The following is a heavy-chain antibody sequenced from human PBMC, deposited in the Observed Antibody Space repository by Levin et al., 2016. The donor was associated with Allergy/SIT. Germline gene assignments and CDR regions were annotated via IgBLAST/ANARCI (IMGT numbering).Heavy chain of an antibody. V-gene: IGHV3-23*01. CDR3: ARHCTIGLWAFDI. CDR2: ISAYSDYI. Sequence: GGSLRLSCAASGFTFSNCAMTWVRQAPGKGLEWVSTISAYSDYIFYADSVKGRFSSSRDNSRSTLYLQMNTLRAEDTAVYYCARHCTIGLWAFDIWGQGTMVTVSS. CDR1: GFTFSNCA. D-gene: IGHD2-8*01. J-gene: IGHJ3*02.